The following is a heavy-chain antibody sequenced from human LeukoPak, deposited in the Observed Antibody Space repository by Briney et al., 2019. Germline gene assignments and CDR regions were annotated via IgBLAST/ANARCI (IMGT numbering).Heavy chain of an antibody. D-gene: IGHD6-19*01. CDR3: ARLSSGWVNAFDI. Sequence: KPSETLSLTCTVSGGSISSYYWSWIRQPPGKGLEWIGYIFYGGSTEYNPSLKIPITISIDTSKNQFSLKLRSVTAADTAVYYCARLSSGWVNAFDIWGQGTMVTVSS. J-gene: IGHJ3*02. CDR2: IFYGGST. CDR1: GGSISSYY. V-gene: IGHV4-59*08.